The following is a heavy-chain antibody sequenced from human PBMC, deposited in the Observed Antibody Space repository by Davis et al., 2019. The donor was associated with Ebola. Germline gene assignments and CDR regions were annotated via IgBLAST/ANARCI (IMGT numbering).Heavy chain of an antibody. Sequence: HTGGSLRLSCVASGFTFSTTWMHWLRQPAAKGMVWLNRNKSDGISTTYADSVKGRFTISRDNAKNTLYLQMNSLSAEDTAIYYCVRDRYYTMDVWGQGTTVTVSS. J-gene: IGHJ6*02. CDR3: VRDRYYTMDV. CDR2: NKSDGIST. D-gene: IGHD3-3*01. CDR1: GFTFSTTW. V-gene: IGHV3-74*01.